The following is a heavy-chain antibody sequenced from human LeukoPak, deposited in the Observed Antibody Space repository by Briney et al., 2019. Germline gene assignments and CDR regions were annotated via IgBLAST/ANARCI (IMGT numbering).Heavy chain of an antibody. D-gene: IGHD5-12*01. CDR1: GYTFTSYG. Sequence: GASVRVSCKASGYTFTSYGISWVRQAPGQGLEWMGWISVYNGNTNYAQKLQGRVTMTTDTSTSTAYMELRSLRSDDTAVYYCAREGEVDIVAQPGNYYYYMDVWGKGTTVTVSS. CDR3: AREGEVDIVAQPGNYYYYMDV. V-gene: IGHV1-18*01. J-gene: IGHJ6*03. CDR2: ISVYNGNT.